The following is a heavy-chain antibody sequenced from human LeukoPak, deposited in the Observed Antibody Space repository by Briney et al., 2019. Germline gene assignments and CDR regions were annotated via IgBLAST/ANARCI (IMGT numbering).Heavy chain of an antibody. J-gene: IGHJ6*01. CDR1: GFTVSSNY. CDR3: AKIVGATKYYYYGMDV. D-gene: IGHD1-26*01. Sequence: GGSLRLSCAASGFTVSSNYMSWVRQAPGKGLEWVSVIYSGGSTYYADSVKGRFTISRDNSKNTLYLQMNSLRAEDTAVYYCAKIVGATKYYYYGMDVWGQGTTVTVSS. CDR2: IYSGGST. V-gene: IGHV3-66*01.